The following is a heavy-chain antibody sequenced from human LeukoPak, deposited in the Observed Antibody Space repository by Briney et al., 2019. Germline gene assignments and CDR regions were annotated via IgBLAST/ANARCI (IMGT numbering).Heavy chain of an antibody. CDR3: TSSGRGYNYGRDAFDI. CDR1: GYSFTSYW. J-gene: IGHJ3*02. D-gene: IGHD5-18*01. Sequence: GESLQISCKGSGYSFTSYWIGWVRQMPGKGLEWMGIIYPGDSDTRYSPSFQGQVTFSVDKSISTAYLQWSSLKASDTAMYYCTSSGRGYNYGRDAFDIWGQGTMVTVSS. CDR2: IYPGDSDT. V-gene: IGHV5-51*01.